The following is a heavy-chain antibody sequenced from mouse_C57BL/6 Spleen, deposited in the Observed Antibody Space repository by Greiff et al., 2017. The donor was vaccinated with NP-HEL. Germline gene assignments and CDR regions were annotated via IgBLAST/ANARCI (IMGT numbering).Heavy chain of an antibody. J-gene: IGHJ3*01. Sequence: VQLQQPGTELVKPGASVKLSCKASGYTFTSYWMHWVKQRPGQGLEWIGNINPSNGGTNYNEKFKSKATLTVDKSSSTAYMQLSSLTSEDSAVYYCAREKYYGSREFAYWGQGTLVTVSA. V-gene: IGHV1-53*01. CDR3: AREKYYGSREFAY. CDR2: INPSNGGT. CDR1: GYTFTSYW. D-gene: IGHD1-1*01.